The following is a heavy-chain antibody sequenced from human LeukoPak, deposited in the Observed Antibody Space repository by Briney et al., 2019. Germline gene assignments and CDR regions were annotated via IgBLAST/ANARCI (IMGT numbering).Heavy chain of an antibody. CDR3: ARSFHDYAPGNWFDP. CDR1: GGSISSSSYY. J-gene: IGHJ5*02. Sequence: PSETLSLTCTVSGGSISSSSYYWGWIRQPPGKGLEWIGYIYYSGSTNYNPSLKSRVTISVDTSKNQFSLKLSSVTAADTAVYYCARSFHDYAPGNWFDPWGQGTLVTVSS. V-gene: IGHV4-61*05. CDR2: IYYSGST. D-gene: IGHD4-17*01.